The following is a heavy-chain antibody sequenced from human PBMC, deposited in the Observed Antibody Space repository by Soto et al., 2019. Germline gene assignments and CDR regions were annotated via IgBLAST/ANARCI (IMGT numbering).Heavy chain of an antibody. D-gene: IGHD2-15*01. CDR3: ARDFTPAARYYSDY. V-gene: IGHV1-18*04. CDR2: ISPWKGNT. J-gene: IGHJ4*02. Sequence: SVKVSCKASGYNFMPYGVNWVRQAPGQGLEWMGWISPWKGNTNYAQSFQGRVTMTTDTSTSTAYMELRSLTSDDTAVYYCARDFTPAARYYSDYWGQGTLVTVSS. CDR1: GYNFMPYG.